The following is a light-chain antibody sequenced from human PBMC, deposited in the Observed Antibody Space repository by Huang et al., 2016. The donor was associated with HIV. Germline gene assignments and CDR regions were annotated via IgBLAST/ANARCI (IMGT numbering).Light chain of an antibody. CDR3: QVYGTSPPGP. V-gene: IGKV3-20*01. Sequence: ELVLTQSPGTLSLSPGERATLSCRASQSVSGSYLAWYQQKPGQAPRLLIYGASGRATGIPDRFSGSGSGTDFTLTITRLEPEDTALYYCQVYGTSPPGPFGPGATVHIK. CDR2: GAS. CDR1: QSVSGSY. J-gene: IGKJ3*01.